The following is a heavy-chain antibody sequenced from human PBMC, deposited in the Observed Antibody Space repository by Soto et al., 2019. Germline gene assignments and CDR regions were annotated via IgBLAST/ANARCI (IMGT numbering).Heavy chain of an antibody. Sequence: QVQLVESGGGLVKPGGSLRLSCAASGFTFSDYYMSWIRQAPGKGLEWVSYISSSSSYTNYADSVKGRFTISRDNAKNSLYLQMNSLRADDTAVYYCARVVHYYGSGSYYGPYFDYWGQGTLVTVSS. CDR2: ISSSSSYT. J-gene: IGHJ4*02. CDR3: ARVVHYYGSGSYYGPYFDY. V-gene: IGHV3-11*05. CDR1: GFTFSDYY. D-gene: IGHD3-10*01.